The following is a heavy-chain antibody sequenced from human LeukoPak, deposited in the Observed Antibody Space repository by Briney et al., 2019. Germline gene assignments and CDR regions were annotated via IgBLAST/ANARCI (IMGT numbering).Heavy chain of an antibody. V-gene: IGHV3-30*18. D-gene: IGHD5-18*01. Sequence: PGGSLRLSCAASGFTFSSYGMHWVRQAPGKGLEWVAVISYDGDNKYYADSVKGRFTISRDNSKNTLYLQMNSLRAEDTAVYYCAKDRLTGLGYGPAFDYWGQGTLVTVSS. CDR2: ISYDGDNK. J-gene: IGHJ4*02. CDR1: GFTFSSYG. CDR3: AKDRLTGLGYGPAFDY.